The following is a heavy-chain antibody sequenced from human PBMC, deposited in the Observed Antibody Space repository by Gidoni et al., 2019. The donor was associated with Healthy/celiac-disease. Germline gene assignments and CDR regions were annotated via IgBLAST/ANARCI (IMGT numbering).Heavy chain of an antibody. CDR2: IIPIFGTA. J-gene: IGHJ4*02. CDR3: ARDGTVTTEGY. CDR1: GGTFSSYA. Sequence: QVKQVQSGAEVKKHGSSVKVSCKASGGTFSSYAISLVRQAPLQGLEWRGGIIPIFGTANYAQKFQSRFTITADESTSTAYMELSSLRSEDTAVYYCARDGTVTTEGYWGQGTLVTVSS. V-gene: IGHV1-69*01. D-gene: IGHD4-17*01.